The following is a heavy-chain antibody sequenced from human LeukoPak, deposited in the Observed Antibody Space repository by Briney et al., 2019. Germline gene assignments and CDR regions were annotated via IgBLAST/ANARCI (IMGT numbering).Heavy chain of an antibody. J-gene: IGHJ5*02. CDR2: IYYSGST. V-gene: IGHV4-59*01. D-gene: IGHD6-13*01. CDR3: ARDAAGTWDNWFDP. Sequence: SATLSLTCTVSGGSISSYYWSWIRQPPGKGLEWIGYIYYSGSTNYNPSLKSRVTISVDTSKNQFSLKLSSVTAADTAVYYCARDAAGTWDNWFDPWGQGTLVTVSS. CDR1: GGSISSYY.